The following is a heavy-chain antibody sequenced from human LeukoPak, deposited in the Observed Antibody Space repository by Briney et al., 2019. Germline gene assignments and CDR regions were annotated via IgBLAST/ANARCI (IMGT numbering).Heavy chain of an antibody. CDR1: GDSVSSISAA. CDR3: AGSGNYFGAFDI. Sequence: SQTLSLTFAISGDSVSSISAAWNWIRQSPSRGLEWLGRTFYRSKWYNDYALSVKSRITIIPDTSKNHFSLQLNSVTPEDTAVYYCAGSGNYFGAFDIWGQGTMVTVSS. CDR2: TFYRSKWYN. J-gene: IGHJ3*02. V-gene: IGHV6-1*01. D-gene: IGHD1-26*01.